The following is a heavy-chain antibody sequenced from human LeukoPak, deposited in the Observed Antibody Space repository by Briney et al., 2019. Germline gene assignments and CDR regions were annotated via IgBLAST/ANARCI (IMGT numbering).Heavy chain of an antibody. CDR1: GVTSNY. V-gene: IGHV3-23*01. Sequence: PGGSLRLSCAASGVTSNYFTWVRQAPGKGLEWVSAISGSGGSTYYADSVKGRFTISRDNSKNTLYLQMNSLRAEDTAVYYCATKGLNWNYAFFDYWGQGTLVTVSS. CDR2: ISGSGGST. D-gene: IGHD1-7*01. CDR3: ATKGLNWNYAFFDY. J-gene: IGHJ4*02.